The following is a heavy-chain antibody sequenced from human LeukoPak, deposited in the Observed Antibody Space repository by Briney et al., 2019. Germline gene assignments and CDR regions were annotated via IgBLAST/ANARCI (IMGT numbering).Heavy chain of an antibody. CDR3: AREEIVPADNWFDP. V-gene: IGHV4-61*02. CDR1: GGSISSGSYY. Sequence: SETLSLTCTVSGGSISSGSYYWSWIRQPAGKGLEWIGRIYTSGSTNYNPSLKSRVTISVDTSKNQFSLKLSSVTAADAAVYYCAREEIVPADNWFDPWGQGTLVTVSS. D-gene: IGHD2-2*01. J-gene: IGHJ5*02. CDR2: IYTSGST.